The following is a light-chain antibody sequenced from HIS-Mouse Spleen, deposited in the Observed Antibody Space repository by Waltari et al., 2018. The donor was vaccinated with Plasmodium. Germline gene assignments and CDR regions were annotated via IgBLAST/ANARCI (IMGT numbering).Light chain of an antibody. CDR2: AAS. Sequence: AIRMTQSPSSFSASTGDRVTITCRASQGISSYLAWHQQKPGKAPKLLIYAASTLQSGVPSRFSGSGSGTDFTLTISCLQSEDFATYYCQQYYSYPFTFGPGTKVDIQ. CDR1: QGISSY. V-gene: IGKV1-8*01. J-gene: IGKJ3*01. CDR3: QQYYSYPFT.